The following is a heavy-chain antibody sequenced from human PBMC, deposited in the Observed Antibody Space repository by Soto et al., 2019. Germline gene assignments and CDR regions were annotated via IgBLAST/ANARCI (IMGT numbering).Heavy chain of an antibody. CDR2: ISSSSTYI. J-gene: IGHJ6*02. V-gene: IGHV3-21*01. D-gene: IGHD3-10*01. CDR3: ARVPLLWFRELSKAYYYYGMDV. CDR1: GFTFSSYS. Sequence: PGGSLRLSCAASGFTFSSYSMNWVRQAPGKGLEGVSSISSSSTYIYYADSVKGRFTLSRDNAKNSLYLQMHSLRAEDTAVHYCARVPLLWFRELSKAYYYYGMDVWGQGTTVTVSS.